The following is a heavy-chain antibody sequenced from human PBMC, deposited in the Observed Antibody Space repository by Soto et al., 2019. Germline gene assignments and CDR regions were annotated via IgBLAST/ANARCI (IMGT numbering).Heavy chain of an antibody. CDR1: GYSFTSYW. V-gene: IGHV5-51*01. D-gene: IGHD3-9*01. J-gene: IGHJ4*02. CDR3: ARPGEADILTGYYDY. CDR2: IYPGDSDT. Sequence: EESLKISCKGSGYSFTSYWIGWVRQMPGKGLEWMGIIYPGDSDTRYSPSFQGQVTISADKSISTAYLQWSSLKASDTAMYYCARPGEADILTGYYDYWGQGTLVTVSS.